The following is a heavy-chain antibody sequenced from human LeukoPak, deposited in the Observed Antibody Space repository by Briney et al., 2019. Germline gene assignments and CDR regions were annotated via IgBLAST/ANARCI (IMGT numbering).Heavy chain of an antibody. CDR3: ARDPEGYGGNSHFDY. CDR1: GGSFSGYY. D-gene: IGHD4-23*01. V-gene: IGHV4-34*01. J-gene: IGHJ4*02. CDR2: INHSGST. Sequence: KPSETLSLTCAVYGGSFSGYYWSWIRQPPGKGLEWIGEINHSGSTNYNPSLKSRVTISVDTSKNQFSLKLSSVTAADTAVYYCARDPEGYGGNSHFDYWGQGTLVTVSS.